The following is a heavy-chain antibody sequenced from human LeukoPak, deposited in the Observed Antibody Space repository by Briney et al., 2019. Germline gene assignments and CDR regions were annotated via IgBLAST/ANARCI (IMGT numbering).Heavy chain of an antibody. CDR3: ARDRGDILAYLDAFDI. J-gene: IGHJ3*02. CDR2: ISAYNGNT. CDR1: GYTFTSYG. Sequence: GASVKVSCKASGYTFTSYGISWVRQAPGQGLEWMGWISAYNGNTNYAQKLQGRVTMTTDTSTSTAYMELRSLRSDDTAVYYCARDRGDILAYLDAFDIWGQGTMVTVSS. D-gene: IGHD3-10*01. V-gene: IGHV1-18*01.